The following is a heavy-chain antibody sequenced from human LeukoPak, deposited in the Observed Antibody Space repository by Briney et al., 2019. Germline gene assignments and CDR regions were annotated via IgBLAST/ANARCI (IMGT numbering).Heavy chain of an antibody. CDR2: ISYDGSN. D-gene: IGHD1-14*01. V-gene: IGHV3-30*18. J-gene: IGHJ4*02. CDR1: GFTFSSYA. Sequence: GGSLRLSCAAPGFTFSSYAMHWVRQSPGKALEWVTVISYDGSNNYADSVKGRFTISRDNSKNTLYLQMNSLRAEDTAVYYCAKDQNREPYYFDYWGQGTLVTVSS. CDR3: AKDQNREPYYFDY.